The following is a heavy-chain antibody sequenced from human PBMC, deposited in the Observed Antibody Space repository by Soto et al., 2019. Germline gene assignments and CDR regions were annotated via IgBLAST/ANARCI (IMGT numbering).Heavy chain of an antibody. D-gene: IGHD5-18*01. CDR1: GFTFSSYE. V-gene: IGHV3-48*03. J-gene: IGHJ4*02. CDR3: EGERGYSYGWVY. CDR2: ISSSGSTI. Sequence: PGGSLRLSCAASGFTFSSYEMNWVRQAPGKGLEWVSYISSSGSTIYYADSVKGRFTISRDNAKNSLYLQMNSLRAEDTAVYYCEGERGYSYGWVYWGQGTLVTVSS.